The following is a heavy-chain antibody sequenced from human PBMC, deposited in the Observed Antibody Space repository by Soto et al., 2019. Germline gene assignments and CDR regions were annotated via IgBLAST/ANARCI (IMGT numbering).Heavy chain of an antibody. D-gene: IGHD3-10*01. CDR2: IYYSGST. J-gene: IGHJ5*02. CDR1: GGSISSYY. CDR3: ARGDYYGWFDP. V-gene: IGHV4-59*01. Sequence: LSLTCTVSGGSISSYYWSWIRQPPGKGLEWIGYIYYSGSTNYNPSLKSRVTISVDTSKNQFSLKLSSVTAADTAVYYCARGDYYGWFDPWGQGTLVTVSS.